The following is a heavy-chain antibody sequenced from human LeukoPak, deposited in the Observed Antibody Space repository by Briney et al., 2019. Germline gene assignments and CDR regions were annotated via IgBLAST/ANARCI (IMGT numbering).Heavy chain of an antibody. V-gene: IGHV4-34*01. CDR3: ARRPYGGSCYSY. D-gene: IGHD2-15*01. CDR2: INHSGST. J-gene: IGHJ4*02. Sequence: PSETLSLTCAVYGGSFSGYYWSWIRQPPGKGLEWIGEINHSGSTNYNPSLKSRVTISVDTSKNQFSLKLSSVTAADTAVYYCARRPYGGSCYSYWGQGTLVTVSP. CDR1: GGSFSGYY.